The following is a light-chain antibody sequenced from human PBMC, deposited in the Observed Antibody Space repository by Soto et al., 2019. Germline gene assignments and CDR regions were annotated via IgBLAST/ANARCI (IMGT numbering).Light chain of an antibody. V-gene: IGKV3-15*01. CDR3: QQYNNWLLT. J-gene: IGKJ4*01. CDR1: QSVSSN. Sequence: EVVMTQSPATLSLSPGERATLSCRASQSVSSNLAGYQQKPGQAPRLLIYGASTRATGIPARFSDSGSGTELTLTISSLQSEDFAIYYCQQYNNWLLTFGGGTKVEIK. CDR2: GAS.